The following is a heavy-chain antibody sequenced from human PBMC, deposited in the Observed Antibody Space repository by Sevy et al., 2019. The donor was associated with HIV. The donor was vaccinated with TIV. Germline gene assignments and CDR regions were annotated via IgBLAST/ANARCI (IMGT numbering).Heavy chain of an antibody. V-gene: IGHV4-59*08. CDR2: IHYNGNI. CDR1: GGSITSLY. Sequence: SETLSLTCTVSGGSITSLYWNWIRQPPGKGLEWIANIHYNGNINYNPSLKSRVTLSLDTSKNQFSLRLRSVTAADTAMYYCAGENAWGRGYSWGQGTLVTVSS. D-gene: IGHD1-26*01. CDR3: AGENAWGRGYS. J-gene: IGHJ4*02.